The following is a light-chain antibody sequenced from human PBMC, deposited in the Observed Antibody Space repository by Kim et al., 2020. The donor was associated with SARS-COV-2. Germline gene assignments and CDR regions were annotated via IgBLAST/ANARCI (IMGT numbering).Light chain of an antibody. Sequence: DIQMTQSPSSLAASVGDRVTITCRASQSINAYLNWYQQKPGKAPKLLIYAASTLQSGVASRFSGSGSGTDFTLTITSLQPEDFATYYCQQSQTAPLLTFGGGTKLEI. CDR2: AAS. V-gene: IGKV1-39*01. J-gene: IGKJ4*01. CDR1: QSINAY. CDR3: QQSQTAPLLT.